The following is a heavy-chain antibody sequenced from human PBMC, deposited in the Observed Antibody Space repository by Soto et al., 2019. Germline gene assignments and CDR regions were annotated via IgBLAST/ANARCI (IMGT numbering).Heavy chain of an antibody. D-gene: IGHD3-10*01. CDR1: GFTVSSNY. Sequence: GGSLRLSCAASGFTVSSNYMSWVRQAPGKGLEWVSVIYSGGSTYYADSVKGRFTISRDNSKNTLYLQMNSLRAEDAAVYYCARDRGGYYYYGMDVWGQGTTVTVSS. J-gene: IGHJ6*02. CDR2: IYSGGST. CDR3: ARDRGGYYYYGMDV. V-gene: IGHV3-66*01.